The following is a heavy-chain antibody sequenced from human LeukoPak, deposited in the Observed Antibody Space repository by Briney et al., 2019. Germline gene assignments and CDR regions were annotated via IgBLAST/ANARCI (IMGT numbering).Heavy chain of an antibody. J-gene: IGHJ4*02. CDR2: TYTTGSA. CDR1: GGSISSYY. V-gene: IGHV4-4*07. Sequence: SETPSLTRTVSGGSISSYYWSWIRQPAGKGLEYIGRTYTTGSANYNPSLKGRVSLSLDTSKNQFSLKLSSVTAADTAVYYCARSAGSGFQLDHWGQGTLVTVSS. CDR3: ARSAGSGFQLDH.